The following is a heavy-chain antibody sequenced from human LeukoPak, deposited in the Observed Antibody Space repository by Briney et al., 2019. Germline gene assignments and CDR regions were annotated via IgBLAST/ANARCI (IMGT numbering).Heavy chain of an antibody. J-gene: IGHJ3*02. V-gene: IGHV3-30*04. Sequence: GGSLRLSCAASGFTFSSYAMHWVRQAPGKGLEWVAVISYDGSNKYYADSVKGRFTISRDNSKNTLYLQMNSLRAEDTAVYYCAKGGWQLLPDAFDIWGQGTMVTVSS. D-gene: IGHD1-26*01. CDR2: ISYDGSNK. CDR1: GFTFSSYA. CDR3: AKGGWQLLPDAFDI.